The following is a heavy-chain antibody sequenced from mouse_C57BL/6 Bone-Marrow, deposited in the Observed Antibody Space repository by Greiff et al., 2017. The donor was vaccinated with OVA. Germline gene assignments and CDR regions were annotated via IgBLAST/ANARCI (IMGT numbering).Heavy chain of an antibody. CDR3: ARHPYYGSSYWYFDV. J-gene: IGHJ1*03. D-gene: IGHD1-1*01. CDR1: GFTFSSYG. V-gene: IGHV5-6*01. Sequence: EVKLMESGGDLVKPGGSLKLSCAASGFTFSSYGMSWVRQTPDKRLEWVATISSGGSYTYYPDSVKGRFTISRDNAKNTLYLQMSSLKSEDTAMYYCARHPYYGSSYWYFDVWGTGTTVTVSS. CDR2: ISSGGSYT.